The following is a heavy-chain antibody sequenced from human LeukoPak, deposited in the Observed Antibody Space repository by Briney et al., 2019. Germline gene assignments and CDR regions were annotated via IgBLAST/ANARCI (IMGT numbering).Heavy chain of an antibody. CDR2: IKGKTDGGTT. J-gene: IGHJ6*02. V-gene: IGHV3-15*07. Sequence: GGSLRLSCAASGFTFSNAWMNWVRQAPGKGLDWVGRIKGKTDGGTTDYAAPVKGRFTISRDDSKNTLYLQMNSLKTEDTAVYYCTTGLERPYYYGMDVWGQGTTVTVSS. D-gene: IGHD1-1*01. CDR3: TTGLERPYYYGMDV. CDR1: GFTFSNAW.